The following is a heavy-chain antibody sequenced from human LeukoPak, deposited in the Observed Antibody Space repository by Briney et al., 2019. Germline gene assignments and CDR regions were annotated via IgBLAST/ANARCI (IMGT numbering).Heavy chain of an antibody. CDR3: ARARMAWLDDAFHI. CDR2: INPNSGGT. D-gene: IGHD6-19*01. Sequence: ASVKVSCKASGYTFTGYYMHWVRQAPGQGLEWMGCINPNSGGTNYAQKFQGRVTMTRDTSISTAYMELSRLRSDDTAVYYCARARMAWLDDAFHIWGQGTMVTVSS. J-gene: IGHJ3*02. CDR1: GYTFTGYY. V-gene: IGHV1-2*02.